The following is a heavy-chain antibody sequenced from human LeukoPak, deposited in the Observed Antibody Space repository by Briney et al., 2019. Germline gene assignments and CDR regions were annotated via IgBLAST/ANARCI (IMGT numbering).Heavy chain of an antibody. CDR1: GFTFSSYS. CDR3: ARALGSSLDY. V-gene: IGHV3-21*01. CDR2: ISSSSSYI. J-gene: IGHJ4*02. Sequence: AGGSLRLSCAASGFTFSSYSMNWVRQAPGKGLEWVSSISSSSSYIYYADSVKGRFTISRDNAKNSLYLQMNSPRAEDTAVYYCARALGSSLDYWGQGTLVTVSS. D-gene: IGHD6-13*01.